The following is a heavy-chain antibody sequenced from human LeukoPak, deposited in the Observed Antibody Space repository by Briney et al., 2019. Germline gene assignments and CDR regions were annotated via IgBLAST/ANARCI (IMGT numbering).Heavy chain of an antibody. J-gene: IGHJ5*02. Sequence: GRSLRLSCAASGFTFSSSGMHWVRQAPGKGLEWVAVIWNDGGNKDYADSVKGRFTISRDNSKNTLYLQMNSLRAEDTAVYYCANRYYDSSPFDPWGQGTLVTVSS. V-gene: IGHV3-33*06. CDR3: ANRYYDSSPFDP. CDR2: IWNDGGNK. D-gene: IGHD3-22*01. CDR1: GFTFSSSG.